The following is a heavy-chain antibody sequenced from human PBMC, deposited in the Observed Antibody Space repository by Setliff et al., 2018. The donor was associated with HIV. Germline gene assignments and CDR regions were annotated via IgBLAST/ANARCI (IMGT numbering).Heavy chain of an antibody. CDR1: GGSISSSSYY. Sequence: SETLSLTCTVSGGSISSSSYYWGWIRQPPGKGLEWIGSIYYSGSTYANPSLKSRVTISVDTSKNQFSLKLSSVTAADTAIYYCARHPAEGSGSYAALKRYFDLWGRGTLVTVSS. CDR2: IYYSGST. V-gene: IGHV4-39*01. J-gene: IGHJ2*01. D-gene: IGHD3-10*01. CDR3: ARHPAEGSGSYAALKRYFDL.